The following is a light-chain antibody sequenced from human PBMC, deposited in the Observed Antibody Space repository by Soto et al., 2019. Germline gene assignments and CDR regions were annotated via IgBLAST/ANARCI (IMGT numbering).Light chain of an antibody. J-gene: IGLJ1*01. V-gene: IGLV2-14*01. CDR2: EVS. CDR1: SGDVAAYNY. CDR3: TSYTTSTTVV. Sequence: QSALTQPASVSGSPGQSITISCTGTSGDVAAYNYVSWYQQYPGKAPKLMIYEVSNRPSGVSNRFSGSKSGNTASLTISGLQAEDEADYYCTSYTTSTTVVFGTATKLT.